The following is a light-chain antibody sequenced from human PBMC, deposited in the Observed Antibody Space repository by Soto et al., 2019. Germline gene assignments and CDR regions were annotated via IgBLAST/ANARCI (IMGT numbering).Light chain of an antibody. J-gene: IGKJ5*01. Sequence: PGERATLSCRASQSVSNNYLAWYQQKPGQAPRLLIYGASNRATGIPARFSGSGSGTNFTLTISSLEPEDFAVYYCQQRRSWQVTFGQGTRLEIK. V-gene: IGKV3D-20*02. CDR2: GAS. CDR1: QSVSNNY. CDR3: QQRRSWQVT.